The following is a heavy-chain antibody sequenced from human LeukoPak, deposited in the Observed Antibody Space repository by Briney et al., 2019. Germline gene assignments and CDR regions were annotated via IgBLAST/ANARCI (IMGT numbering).Heavy chain of an antibody. CDR3: ATETNGRHYDY. CDR2: IGPTGSDR. J-gene: IGHJ4*02. V-gene: IGHV3-21*06. D-gene: IGHD1-14*01. Sequence: GSLRLSCTASGLTFSTSGFNWVRQAPGKGLEWVASIGPTGSDRYHADSIKGRFTISRDNANNFLYLQMNSLRAEDTAVYYCATETNGRHYDYWGQGTLLTVSS. CDR1: GLTFSTSG.